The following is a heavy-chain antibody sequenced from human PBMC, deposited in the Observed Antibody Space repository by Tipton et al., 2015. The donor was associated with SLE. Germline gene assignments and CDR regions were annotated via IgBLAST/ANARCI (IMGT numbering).Heavy chain of an antibody. V-gene: IGHV4-61*09. J-gene: IGHJ4*02. CDR3: ARMGTTVTVDY. CDR1: GGSISSSSYY. D-gene: IGHD4-17*01. CDR2: IYTSGST. Sequence: TLSLTCTVSGGSISSSSYYWSWIRQPAGKGLEWIGYIYTSGSTNYSPSLKSRVTISVDTSKNQFSLKLSSVTAADTAVYYCARMGTTVTVDYWGQGTLVTVSS.